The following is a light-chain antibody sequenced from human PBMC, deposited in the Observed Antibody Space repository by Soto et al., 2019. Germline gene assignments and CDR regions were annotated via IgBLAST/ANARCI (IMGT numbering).Light chain of an antibody. CDR3: QQSNSFPWT. Sequence: VGDRVTITCRASQSIGRFLAWYQQKTGKAPKLLIYKASTLKSGVPSRFSGSGSGTDFTLTISSLQPEDFATYYCQQSNSFPWTFGQGTKVDI. J-gene: IGKJ1*01. CDR1: QSIGRF. V-gene: IGKV1-5*03. CDR2: KAS.